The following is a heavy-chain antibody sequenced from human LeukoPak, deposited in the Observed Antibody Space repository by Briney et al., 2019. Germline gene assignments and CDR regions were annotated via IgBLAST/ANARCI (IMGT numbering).Heavy chain of an antibody. V-gene: IGHV3-64*01. CDR3: ARRAGGLARNNWFDP. CDR2: ISSNGGST. Sequence: GGSLRLSCAASGFTFSSYAVHWVRQAPGKGLEYVSAISSNGGSTYYANSVKGRFTISRDNSKNTLYLQMGSLRAEDMAVYYCARRAGGLARNNWFDPWGQGTLVTVSS. D-gene: IGHD3-16*01. CDR1: GFTFSSYA. J-gene: IGHJ5*02.